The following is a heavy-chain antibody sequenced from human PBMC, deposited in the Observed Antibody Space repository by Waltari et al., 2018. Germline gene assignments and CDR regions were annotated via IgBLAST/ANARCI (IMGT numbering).Heavy chain of an antibody. CDR2: INHSGST. J-gene: IGHJ4*02. V-gene: IGHV4-34*01. Sequence: QVQLQQWGPGLLKPSETLSLTCAVYGGSFSGYYWSWIRQPPGKGLEWIGEINHSGSTNYNPSLKSRVTISVDTAKNQFSLKLSSVTAADTAVYYCARGLERASGGFDYWGQGTLVTVSS. D-gene: IGHD2-15*01. CDR1: GGSFSGYY. CDR3: ARGLERASGGFDY.